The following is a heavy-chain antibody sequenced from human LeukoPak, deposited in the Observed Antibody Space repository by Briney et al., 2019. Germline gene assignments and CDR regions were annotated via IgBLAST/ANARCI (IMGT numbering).Heavy chain of an antibody. Sequence: ASVKVSCKASGYTFTGYYMHWVRQAPGQGLEWMGWINPNSGGTNYAQKFQGRVTMTRDTSISTAYMELSRLRSDDTAVYYCARDVYKKEAGKGAKGYWGQGTLVTVSS. CDR1: GYTFTGYY. CDR3: ARDVYKKEAGKGAKGY. CDR2: INPNSGGT. J-gene: IGHJ4*02. V-gene: IGHV1-2*02. D-gene: IGHD1-26*01.